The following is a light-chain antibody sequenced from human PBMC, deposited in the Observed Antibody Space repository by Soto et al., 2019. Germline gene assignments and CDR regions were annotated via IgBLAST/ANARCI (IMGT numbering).Light chain of an antibody. V-gene: IGKV1-33*01. CDR2: GGS. CDR1: QDITDY. J-gene: IGKJ2*03. Sequence: DLQMTQSPSSLSASVGDRVSITCQASQDITDYLNWYQQKPGKAPKLLLYGGSHFEPGVPSRFSGSGSGTAFTFTISSLQPEDVGMYFCQQYENLPYSFGQGTKLEI. CDR3: QQYENLPYS.